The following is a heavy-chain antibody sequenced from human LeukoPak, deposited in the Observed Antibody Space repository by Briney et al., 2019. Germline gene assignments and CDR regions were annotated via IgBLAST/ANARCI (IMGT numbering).Heavy chain of an antibody. CDR3: ARRVGWELLPKSSGAFDY. CDR1: GYSFRSYW. D-gene: IGHD2/OR15-2a*01. V-gene: IGHV5-51*01. Sequence: GESLKISCKGSGYSFRSYWIGWVRQMPGKGLEWMGTIYPGPGDSDARYGPSFQGQVTISVDKSISTAYLQWSRLKASDTATHYCARRVGWELLPKSSGAFDYWGQGTLVTVSS. CDR2: IYPGPGDSDA. J-gene: IGHJ4*02.